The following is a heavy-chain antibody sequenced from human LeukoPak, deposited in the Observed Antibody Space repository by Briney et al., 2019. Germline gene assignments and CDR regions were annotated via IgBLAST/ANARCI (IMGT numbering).Heavy chain of an antibody. Sequence: PGGSLRLSCAASGFTFRSYAMSWVRQAPGKGLEGVAVISYDVGKKYYADSVKGRFTISRDNSKNTLYLQMNSLRAEDTAVYYCAKDDYYDTSGYRDWGQGTLVTVSS. V-gene: IGHV3-30*18. CDR2: ISYDVGKK. D-gene: IGHD3-22*01. J-gene: IGHJ4*02. CDR1: GFTFRSYA. CDR3: AKDDYYDTSGYRD.